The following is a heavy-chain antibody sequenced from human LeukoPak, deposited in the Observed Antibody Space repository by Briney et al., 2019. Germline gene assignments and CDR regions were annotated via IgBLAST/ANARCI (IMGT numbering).Heavy chain of an antibody. V-gene: IGHV3-21*01. J-gene: IGHJ4*02. Sequence: GGSLRLSCAASGFTFSSYGMHWVRQAPGKGLEWVSSISSSSSYISYADSVKGRFTISRDNAKNSLYLQMNSLRAEDTAVYYCARVRYGGYGFDYWGQGTLVTVSS. CDR3: ARVRYGGYGFDY. CDR1: GFTFSSYG. D-gene: IGHD5-12*01. CDR2: ISSSSSYI.